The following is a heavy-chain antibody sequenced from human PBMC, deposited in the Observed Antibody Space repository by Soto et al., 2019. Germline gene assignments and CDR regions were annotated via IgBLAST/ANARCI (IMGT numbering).Heavy chain of an antibody. J-gene: IGHJ5*02. D-gene: IGHD6-13*01. CDR3: AKDLAMAAAGPAFDP. CDR1: GFTFSSYG. Sequence: GGSLRLSCAASGFTFSSYGMHWVRQAPGKGLEWVAVISYDGSNKYYADSVKGRFTISRDNSKNTLYLQMNSLRAEDTAVYYSAKDLAMAAAGPAFDPWGQGTLVTVSS. CDR2: ISYDGSNK. V-gene: IGHV3-30*18.